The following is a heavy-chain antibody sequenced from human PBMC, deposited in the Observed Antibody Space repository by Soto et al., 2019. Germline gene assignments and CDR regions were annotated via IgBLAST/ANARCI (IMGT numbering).Heavy chain of an antibody. Sequence: ECLKISCKGSGYRFTSYWIGWVRQMPGKGLEWMGIIYPGDSDTRYSPSFQGQVTISADKSISTAYLQWSSLKASDTAMYYCARHVTIFGVYYYYYYGMDVWGQGTTVTSP. CDR1: GYRFTSYW. J-gene: IGHJ6*02. CDR3: ARHVTIFGVYYYYYYGMDV. V-gene: IGHV5-51*01. D-gene: IGHD3-3*01. CDR2: IYPGDSDT.